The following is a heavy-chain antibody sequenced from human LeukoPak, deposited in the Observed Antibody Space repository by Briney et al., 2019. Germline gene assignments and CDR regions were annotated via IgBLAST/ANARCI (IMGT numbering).Heavy chain of an antibody. CDR3: ARDSYGGKMRGSY. CDR2: IYSGGST. V-gene: IGHV3-53*01. Sequence: GGSLRLSCAASGFTVSSNYMSWVRQAPGKGLEWVSVIYSGGSTYYADSVKGRFTISRHNSKNTLYLQMNSLRAEDTAVYSFARDSYGGKMRGSYWGQGTLVTVSS. CDR1: GFTVSSNY. J-gene: IGHJ4*02. D-gene: IGHD4-23*01.